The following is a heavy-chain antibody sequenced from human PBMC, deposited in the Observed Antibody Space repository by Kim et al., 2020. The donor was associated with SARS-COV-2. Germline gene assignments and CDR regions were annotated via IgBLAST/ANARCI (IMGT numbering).Heavy chain of an antibody. CDR3: ARGCSGGSCYPKNYGMDV. CDR2: IDTAGDP. D-gene: IGHD2-15*01. CDR1: GFTFSSYD. Sequence: GGSLRLSCAASGFTFSSYDMHWVRQATGKGLEWVSGIDTAGDPYYPGSVKGRFTISRENAKNSLYLQMNSLRAGDTAVYYCARGCSGGSCYPKNYGMDVWGQGTTVTVSS. V-gene: IGHV3-13*05. J-gene: IGHJ6*02.